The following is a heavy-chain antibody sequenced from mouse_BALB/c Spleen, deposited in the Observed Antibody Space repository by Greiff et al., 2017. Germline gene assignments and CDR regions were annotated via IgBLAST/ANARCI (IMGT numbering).Heavy chain of an antibody. CDR1: GYAFTNYL. CDR3: ARSPLIRGQGAMDY. J-gene: IGHJ4*01. Sequence: QVQLQQSGAELVRPGTSVKVSCKASGYAFTNYLIEWVKQRPGQGLEWIGVINPGSGGTNYNEKFKGKATLTADKSSSTAYMQLSSLTSDDSAVYFCARSPLIRGQGAMDYWGQGTSVTVSS. V-gene: IGHV1-54*01. D-gene: IGHD3-3*01. CDR2: INPGSGGT.